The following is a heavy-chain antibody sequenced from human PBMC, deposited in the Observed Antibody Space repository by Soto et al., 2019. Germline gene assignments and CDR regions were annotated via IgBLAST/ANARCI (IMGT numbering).Heavy chain of an antibody. D-gene: IGHD5-18*01. CDR3: AREYSYGTYFDY. CDR2: IYYSGST. Sequence: SETLSLTCTVSGGSLSSYYWSWIRQPPGKGLEWIGYIYYSGSTNYNPSLKSRVTISVDTSKNQFSLKLSSVTAADTAVYYCAREYSYGTYFDYWGQGTLVTVSS. CDR1: GGSLSSYY. V-gene: IGHV4-59*01. J-gene: IGHJ4*02.